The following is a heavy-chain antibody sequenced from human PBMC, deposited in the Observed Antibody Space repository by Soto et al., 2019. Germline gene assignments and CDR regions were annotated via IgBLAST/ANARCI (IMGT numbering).Heavy chain of an antibody. D-gene: IGHD2-15*01. CDR2: IWYDGSNK. J-gene: IGHJ6*02. CDR3: ARLPCSGGSCYDYGMDV. Sequence: QVQLVESGGGVVQPGRSLRLSCAASGFTFSSYGMHWVRQAPGKGLEWVAVIWYDGSNKYYADSVKGGFTISRDNSKNTLYLQMNSLRAEDTAVYYCARLPCSGGSCYDYGMDVWGQGTTVTVSS. V-gene: IGHV3-33*01. CDR1: GFTFSSYG.